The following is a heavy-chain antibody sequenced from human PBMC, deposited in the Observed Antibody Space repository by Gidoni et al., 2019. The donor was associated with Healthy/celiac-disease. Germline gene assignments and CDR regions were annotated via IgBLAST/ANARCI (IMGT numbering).Heavy chain of an antibody. CDR2: ISSSSSTI. J-gene: IGHJ4*02. V-gene: IGHV3-48*02. Sequence: EVQLVESGGGLVQPGGSLRLSCAASGFTFLSSSMNWVRQAPGKGLEWVSYISSSSSTIYYADSVKGRFTISRDNAKNSLYLQMNSLRDEDTAVYYCARCLYNWNGEPTYYFDYWGQGTLVTVSS. CDR3: ARCLYNWNGEPTYYFDY. CDR1: GFTFLSSS. D-gene: IGHD1-20*01.